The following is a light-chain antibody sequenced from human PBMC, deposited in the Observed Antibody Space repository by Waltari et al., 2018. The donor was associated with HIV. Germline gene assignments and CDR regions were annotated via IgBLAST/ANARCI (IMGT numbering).Light chain of an antibody. V-gene: IGKV3-20*01. J-gene: IGKJ2*01. CDR1: QTVTSNY. CDR2: GAS. CDR3: HQYGTSPRT. Sequence: EIVLAQSPRTLSLSPGERATLSCRASQTVTSNYLAWYQVRPGQAPRFLIYGASIRATGVPDKFSGSGSGTDFTLTIGRLEPEDFAVYYCHQYGTSPRTFGQGSKVEIK.